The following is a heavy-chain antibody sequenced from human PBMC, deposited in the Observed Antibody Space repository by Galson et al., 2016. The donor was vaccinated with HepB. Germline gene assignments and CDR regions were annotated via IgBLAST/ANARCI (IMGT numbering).Heavy chain of an antibody. J-gene: IGHJ6*02. CDR1: GFTISSYS. V-gene: IGHV3-21*01. D-gene: IGHD3-3*01. CDR2: ISSSSSYI. Sequence: SLRLSCAASGFTISSYSMNWVRQAPGKGLEWVSSISSSSSYIYYADSVKGRFTISRDNAKNSLYLQMNSLRAEDTAVYYCARAERLLRFLEWPYYYYGMDVWGQGTKVTVSS. CDR3: ARAERLLRFLEWPYYYYGMDV.